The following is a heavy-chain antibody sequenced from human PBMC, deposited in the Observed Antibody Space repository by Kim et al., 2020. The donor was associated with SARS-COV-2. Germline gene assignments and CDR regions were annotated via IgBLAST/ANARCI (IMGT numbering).Heavy chain of an antibody. V-gene: IGHV3-33*01. CDR2: K. J-gene: IGHJ6*02. Sequence: KYYADSVKDRFTISRYNSKNTLYLQMNSLRAEDTAVYYCARTPSYYYGMDVWGQGTTVTVSS. CDR3: ARTPSYYYGMDV.